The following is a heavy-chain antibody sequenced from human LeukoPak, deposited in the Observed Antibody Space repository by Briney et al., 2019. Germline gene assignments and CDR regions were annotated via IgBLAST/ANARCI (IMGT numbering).Heavy chain of an antibody. J-gene: IGHJ3*02. D-gene: IGHD1-26*01. V-gene: IGHV3-20*04. Sequence: GGSLRLSCAASGFTSDDYGMSWVRQAPGKGLEWVSGINWNGGSTGYADSVKGRFTISRDNAKNSLYLQMNSLRAEDTALYYCARDRVGPEAYAFDIWGQGTMVTVSS. CDR2: INWNGGST. CDR3: ARDRVGPEAYAFDI. CDR1: GFTSDDYG.